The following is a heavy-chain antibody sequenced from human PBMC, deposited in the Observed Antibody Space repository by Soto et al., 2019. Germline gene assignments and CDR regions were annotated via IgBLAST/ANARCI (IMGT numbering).Heavy chain of an antibody. Sequence: QVQLVQSGAEVKKPGASVKVSCKASGYTFTSYDINWVRQATGQGLEWMGWMNPNSGNTDYAQKFQGRVTMTRNTSLSTAYMELSSLRSEDTAVYYCAGERSAAGAGWFDPWGQGTLVTVSS. V-gene: IGHV1-8*01. J-gene: IGHJ5*02. CDR1: GYTFTSYD. CDR2: MNPNSGNT. D-gene: IGHD6-13*01. CDR3: AGERSAAGAGWFDP.